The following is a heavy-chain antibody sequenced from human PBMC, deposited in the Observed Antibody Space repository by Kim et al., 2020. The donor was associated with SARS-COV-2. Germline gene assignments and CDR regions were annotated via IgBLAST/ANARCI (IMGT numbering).Heavy chain of an antibody. CDR3: ARGGASDVGATSNPASYFYAMDV. V-gene: IGHV1-69*13. D-gene: IGHD1-26*01. CDR2: IIPMFGTT. J-gene: IGHJ6*02. Sequence: SVKVSCKASGDTSSRYGMSWVRQGAGQGLEWMGGIIPMFGTTNYAQKFQGRVTISADEFTSTAYMELRSLRSEDTAMYYCARGGASDVGATSNPASYFYAMDVWGQGTMVTVSS. CDR1: GDTSSRYG.